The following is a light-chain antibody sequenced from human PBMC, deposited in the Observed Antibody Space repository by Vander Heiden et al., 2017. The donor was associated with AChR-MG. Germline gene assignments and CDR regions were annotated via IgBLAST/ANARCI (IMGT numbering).Light chain of an antibody. CDR3: SSSTTSNTWM. J-gene: IGLJ3*02. CDR2: DVT. CDR1: GSDVGGHDS. Sequence: QSAPTQPASVSGSPGQSITISCTGTGSDVGGHDSVSWYQQRPGKAPQLMLYDVTQRPSGVSNRFSGSKSGDTASLTISGLRAEDEAAYYCSSSTTSNTWMFGGGTKVTVL. V-gene: IGLV2-14*01.